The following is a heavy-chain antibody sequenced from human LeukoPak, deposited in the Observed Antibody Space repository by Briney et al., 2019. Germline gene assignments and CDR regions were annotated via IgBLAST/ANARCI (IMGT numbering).Heavy chain of an antibody. J-gene: IGHJ4*02. D-gene: IGHD2-15*01. Sequence: PGGSLRLSCAASVFTFSSYGMHWVRQAPGKGLEWVAVISYGGSNKFYADSVKGRFTISRDNSKNTLYLQMNSLRAEDTAVYYCAKDVGMIGYCSGGSCYAIDYWGQGTLVTVSS. CDR3: AKDVGMIGYCSGGSCYAIDY. CDR1: VFTFSSYG. V-gene: IGHV3-30*18. CDR2: ISYGGSNK.